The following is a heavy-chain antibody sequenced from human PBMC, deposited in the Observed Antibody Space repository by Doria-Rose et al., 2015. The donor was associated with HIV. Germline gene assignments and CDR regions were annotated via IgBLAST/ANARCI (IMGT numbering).Heavy chain of an antibody. CDR3: ARNLLEYYYDSSGFDF. CDR2: IKQDGSEK. Sequence: VQLQASELGLVQPGGSLRLSCAASGFTFSSYWMSWVRQAPGKGLEWVANIKQDGSEKYYVDSVKGRFIISRDNAKNSLNLQMNSLRAEDTAVYYCARNLLEYYYDSSGFDFWGQGTLVTVSS. D-gene: IGHD3-22*01. J-gene: IGHJ4*02. V-gene: IGHV3-7*01. CDR1: GFTFSSYW.